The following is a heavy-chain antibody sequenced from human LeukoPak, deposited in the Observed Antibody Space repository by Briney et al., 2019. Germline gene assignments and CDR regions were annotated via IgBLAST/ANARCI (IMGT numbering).Heavy chain of an antibody. CDR1: GGSISSSSYY. Sequence: SSETLSLTCTVSGGSISSSSYYWGWIRQPPGKGLEWIGSIYYSGSTYYNPSLKSRVTISVDTSKNQFSLKLSSVTAADTAVYYCARRRGYSSGMKGYFDYWGQGTLVTVSS. V-gene: IGHV4-39*01. J-gene: IGHJ4*02. CDR3: ARRRGYSSGMKGYFDY. D-gene: IGHD5-18*01. CDR2: IYYSGST.